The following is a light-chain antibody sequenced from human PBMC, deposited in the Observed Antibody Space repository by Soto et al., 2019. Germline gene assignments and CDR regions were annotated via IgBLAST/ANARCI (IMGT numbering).Light chain of an antibody. V-gene: IGLV1-40*01. CDR3: QSYDSSLRGSV. J-gene: IGLJ2*01. CDR1: SSNLGAGYE. CDR2: GNT. Sequence: QAVVTQPPSVSGAPGQRVTISCTGSSSNLGAGYEVHWYQQLPGAAPKLLIYGNTNRPSGVPDRFSGSKSGTSASLAITGLRAGDEADYYCQSYDSSLRGSVFGGGTQLTVL.